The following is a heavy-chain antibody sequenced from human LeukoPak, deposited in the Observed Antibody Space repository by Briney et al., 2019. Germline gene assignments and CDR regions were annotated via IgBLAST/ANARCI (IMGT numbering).Heavy chain of an antibody. CDR3: ARANGDLWVDY. D-gene: IGHD4-17*01. CDR1: GFTFSSYW. J-gene: IGHJ4*02. V-gene: IGHV3-74*01. CDR2: INSDGRST. Sequence: PGGSLRLSCAASGFTFSSYWMHWVRQAPGKGLVWVSRINSDGRSTIYADSVKGRFTISRDNARNTLYLQMNSLRAEDTAVYYCARANGDLWVDYWGQGTLVTVYS.